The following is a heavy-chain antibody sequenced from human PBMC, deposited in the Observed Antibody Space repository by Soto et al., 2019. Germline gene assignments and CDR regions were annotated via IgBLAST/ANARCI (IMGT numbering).Heavy chain of an antibody. J-gene: IGHJ4*02. CDR2: VSIGGST. D-gene: IGHD2-15*01. Sequence: PWGSLRVSCASSVFTFSIYAMYWVRQGPGKGLEWVAVVSIGGSTHYADSVRGRFTISRDNSKNTLSLQMNSLTAEDTAVYFCAKRRGAGGHFDYWGQGALVTVSS. CDR3: AKRRGAGGHFDY. CDR1: VFTFSIYA. V-gene: IGHV3-23*01.